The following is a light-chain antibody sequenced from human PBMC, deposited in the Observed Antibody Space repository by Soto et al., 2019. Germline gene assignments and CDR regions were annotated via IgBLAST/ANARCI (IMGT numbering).Light chain of an antibody. Sequence: EIVMTQSPATLSVSPGERATLSCRASQSVSSNLAWYQQKPGQAPRLLIYGASTRATGIPARFSGSGSGTEFPITISSLQSEDFAVYYCQQYNNWPGTFGQGTKVEIK. V-gene: IGKV3-15*01. CDR2: GAS. CDR3: QQYNNWPGT. CDR1: QSVSSN. J-gene: IGKJ1*01.